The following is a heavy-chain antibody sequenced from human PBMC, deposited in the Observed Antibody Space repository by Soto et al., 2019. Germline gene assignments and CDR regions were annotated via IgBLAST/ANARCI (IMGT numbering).Heavy chain of an antibody. V-gene: IGHV1-46*01. D-gene: IGHD1-26*01. J-gene: IGHJ4*02. CDR1: GYTFTSYY. Sequence: ASVKVSCKASGYTFTSYYMHWVRQAPGQGLEWMGIINPSGGSTSYAQKFQGRVTMTRDTSTSTVYMELSSLRHEDTAVYYCARVSEHISGSYYFDYCGQEYLVTVSS. CDR3: ARVSEHISGSYYFDY. CDR2: INPSGGST.